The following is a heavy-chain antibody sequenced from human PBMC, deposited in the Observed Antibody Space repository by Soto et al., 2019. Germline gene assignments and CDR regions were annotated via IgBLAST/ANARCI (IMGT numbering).Heavy chain of an antibody. CDR3: ARSKLAALRFLLFQTPPTPLKSMDV. Sequence: GGSLRLSCAASGFTFSSYWMSWVRQAPGKGLEWVANIKQDGSEKYYVDSVKGRFTISRDNAKNSLYLQMNSLRAEDTAVCYCARSKLAALRFLLFQTPPTPLKSMDVWGQGTTVTVSS. J-gene: IGHJ6*02. CDR2: IKQDGSEK. D-gene: IGHD3-3*01. CDR1: GFTFSSYW. V-gene: IGHV3-7*01.